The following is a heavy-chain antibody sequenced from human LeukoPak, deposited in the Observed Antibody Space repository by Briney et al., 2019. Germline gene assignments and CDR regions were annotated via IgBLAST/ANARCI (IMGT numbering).Heavy chain of an antibody. V-gene: IGHV5-51*01. J-gene: IGHJ4*02. CDR1: GYSFTSDW. Sequence: GESLKISCKGSGYSFTSDWIGWVRQMPGKGLEWMGIIYPGYSDTRYSPSFQGQVSTSADKSISTAHLQWSSLKASDTAMYYCTRASTLTSPFDYWGQGTLVTVSS. D-gene: IGHD4-11*01. CDR3: TRASTLTSPFDY. CDR2: IYPGYSDT.